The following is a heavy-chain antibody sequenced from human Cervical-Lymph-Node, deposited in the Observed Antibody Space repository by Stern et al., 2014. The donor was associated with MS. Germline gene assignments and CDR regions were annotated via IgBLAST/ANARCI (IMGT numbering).Heavy chain of an antibody. CDR3: ARVFRVIVPAAVVLGYFDS. J-gene: IGHJ4*02. V-gene: IGHV4-61*01. CDR2: VYHLGSA. D-gene: IGHD2-2*01. CDR1: GGSVNNGKYY. Sequence: QVQLQESGPGLVKPSETLSLTCTVSGGSVNNGKYYWAWIRQSPGKGLEWIGHVYHLGSAIYNPSLKSRVTLSVDTSKDQFSLKLNSVTAADTAVYYCARVFRVIVPAAVVLGYFDSWGQGALVTVSS.